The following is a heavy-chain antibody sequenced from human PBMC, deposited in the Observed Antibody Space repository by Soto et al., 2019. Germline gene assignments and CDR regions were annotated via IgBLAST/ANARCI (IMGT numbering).Heavy chain of an antibody. CDR3: AKDDSSSPDNYYYYGMDV. CDR2: VSGSGGST. Sequence: PGGSLRLSCAASGFTFSSYAMSWVRQAPGKGLEWVSAVSGSGGSTYYADSVKGRFTISRDNSKNTLYLQMNSLRAEDTAVYYCAKDDSSSPDNYYYYGMDVWGQGTTVTVSS. D-gene: IGHD6-6*01. V-gene: IGHV3-23*01. J-gene: IGHJ6*02. CDR1: GFTFSSYA.